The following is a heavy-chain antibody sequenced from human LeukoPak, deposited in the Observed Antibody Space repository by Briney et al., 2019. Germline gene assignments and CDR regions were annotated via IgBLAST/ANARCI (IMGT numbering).Heavy chain of an antibody. CDR1: GFTFGTYW. CDR3: ARDRNPDFWSGYYTNYFDY. Sequence: GGSLRLSCAASGFTFGTYWMTWVRQPPGKGLEWVANIKQDGSEKYYVDSVAGRFNISRDNAKNSLYLQMNSLRAEDTAVYYCARDRNPDFWSGYYTNYFDYWGQGTLVTVSS. J-gene: IGHJ4*02. V-gene: IGHV3-7*01. CDR2: IKQDGSEK. D-gene: IGHD3-3*01.